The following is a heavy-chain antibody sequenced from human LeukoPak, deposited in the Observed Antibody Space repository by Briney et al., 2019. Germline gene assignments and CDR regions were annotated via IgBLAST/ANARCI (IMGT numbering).Heavy chain of an antibody. V-gene: IGHV3-74*03. J-gene: IGHJ3*02. CDR2: INTDGSST. CDR1: GFTFNTYW. Sequence: PGGSLRLSCAASGFTFNTYWMHWVRQAPGEGLVWVSHINTDGSSTKYADSVKGRFTISRDNAKNTLYLQMNSLRAEDTAVYYCARARTAPMYAFDICGQGIMVTVSS. CDR3: ARARTAPMYAFDI. D-gene: IGHD2-2*01.